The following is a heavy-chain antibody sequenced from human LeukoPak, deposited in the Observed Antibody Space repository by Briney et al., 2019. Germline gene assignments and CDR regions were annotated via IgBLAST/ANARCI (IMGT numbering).Heavy chain of an antibody. CDR3: ARVSDISVAAYFDY. V-gene: IGHV3-53*01. CDR1: GFVVSSNY. CDR2: IYSDGTT. Sequence: GGSLRLSCAASGFVVSSNYMSWVRQAPGKGLEYVSVIYSDGTTKYADSVKGRFTISRDNAKNSLYLQMNSLRAEDTALYYCARVSDISVAAYFDYWGQGTLVTVSS. D-gene: IGHD6-19*01. J-gene: IGHJ4*02.